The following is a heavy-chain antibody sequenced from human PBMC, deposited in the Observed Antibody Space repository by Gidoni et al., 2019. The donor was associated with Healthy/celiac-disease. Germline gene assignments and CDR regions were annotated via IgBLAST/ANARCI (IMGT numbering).Heavy chain of an antibody. D-gene: IGHD3-3*01. CDR1: GFPFSSYS. CDR3: APSITIFGVVEN. V-gene: IGHV3-21*01. J-gene: IGHJ4*02. CDR2: ISSRSSYI. Sequence: EVQLVESGGGLVKPGGSLRLSCAPSGFPFSSYSMNWVRQAPGKGLEWVSSISSRSSYIYYADSVKGRFTISRDNAKNSLYLQMNSLRAEDTAVYYCAPSITIFGVVENWGQGTLVTVSS.